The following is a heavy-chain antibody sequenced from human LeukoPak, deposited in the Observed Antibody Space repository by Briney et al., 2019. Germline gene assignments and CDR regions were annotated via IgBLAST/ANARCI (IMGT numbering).Heavy chain of an antibody. J-gene: IGHJ4*02. CDR1: GYTFTGYY. Sequence: GSVTVSCKASGYTFTGYYMHWVRQAPGQGLEWMGWINPNSGGTNYAQKFQGRVTMTRDTSISTAYMELSRLRSDDTAVYYCARSDYVWASYRQPVFDYWGQGTLVTVSS. CDR3: ARSDYVWASYRQPVFDY. V-gene: IGHV1-2*02. D-gene: IGHD3-16*02. CDR2: INPNSGGT.